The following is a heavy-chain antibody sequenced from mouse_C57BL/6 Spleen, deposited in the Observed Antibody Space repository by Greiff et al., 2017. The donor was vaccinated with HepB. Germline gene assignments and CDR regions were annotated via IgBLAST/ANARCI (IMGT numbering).Heavy chain of an antibody. CDR1: GFTFSNYW. V-gene: IGHV6-3*01. CDR2: IRLKSDNYAT. Sequence: EVQGVESGGGLVQPGGSMKLSCVASGFTFSNYWMNWVRQSPEKGLEWVAQIRLKSDNYATHYAESVKGRFTISIDDSKSSFYLQMNNLRAEDTGIYYCTGGITTVVLDYWGQGTTLTVSS. D-gene: IGHD1-1*01. J-gene: IGHJ2*01. CDR3: TGGITTVVLDY.